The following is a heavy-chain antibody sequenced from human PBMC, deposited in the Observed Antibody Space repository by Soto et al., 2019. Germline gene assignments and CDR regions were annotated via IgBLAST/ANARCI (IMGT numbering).Heavy chain of an antibody. CDR3: ARGNGYNIY. CDR2: IYHSGST. CDR1: GGSISSGGYS. J-gene: IGHJ4*02. Sequence: TLSLTCAVSGGSISSGGYSWSWIRQPPGKGLEWIGYIYHSGSTYYNPSLKSRVTISVDRSKNQFSLKLSSVTAADTAVYYCARGNGYNIYWGQGTLVTVSS. D-gene: IGHD5-12*01. V-gene: IGHV4-30-2*01.